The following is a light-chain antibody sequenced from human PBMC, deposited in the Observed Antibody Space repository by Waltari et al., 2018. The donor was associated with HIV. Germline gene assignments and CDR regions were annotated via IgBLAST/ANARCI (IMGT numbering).Light chain of an antibody. J-gene: IGLJ2*01. V-gene: IGLV3-1*01. Sequence: SYELTQPPSVSVSPGQTASITRSGDKLGNKYVCWYQQKPGRSPVLVIYQDNKRPPGIPERFSGSNFGSTATLTISGTQAMDEADYYCQAWDSNTVVFGGGTKLTVL. CDR1: KLGNKY. CDR3: QAWDSNTVV. CDR2: QDN.